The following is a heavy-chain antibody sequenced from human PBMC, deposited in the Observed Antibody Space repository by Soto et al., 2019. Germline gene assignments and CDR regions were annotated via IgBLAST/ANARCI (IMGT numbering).Heavy chain of an antibody. Sequence: KFQGRVTITRDKSASTAYMELSSLRSEDTAVYYCAREGETTVTPDYYYYYMDVWGKGTTVTVSS. J-gene: IGHJ6*03. V-gene: IGHV1-3*01. D-gene: IGHD4-17*01. CDR3: AREGETTVTPDYYYYYMDV.